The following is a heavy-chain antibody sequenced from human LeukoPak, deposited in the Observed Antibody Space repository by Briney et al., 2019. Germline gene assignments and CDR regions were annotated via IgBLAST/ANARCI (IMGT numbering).Heavy chain of an antibody. D-gene: IGHD2-2*02. V-gene: IGHV1-18*01. Sequence: ASVKVSCKASGYTFTSYGISWVRQAPGQGLEWMGWISAYNGNTNYAQKLQGRVTMTTDTSTSTAYMELRSLRSDDTAVYYCARSCSSTSCYRGLYYYYYMDVWGKGTTVTVSS. J-gene: IGHJ6*03. CDR2: ISAYNGNT. CDR3: ARSCSSTSCYRGLYYYYYMDV. CDR1: GYTFTSYG.